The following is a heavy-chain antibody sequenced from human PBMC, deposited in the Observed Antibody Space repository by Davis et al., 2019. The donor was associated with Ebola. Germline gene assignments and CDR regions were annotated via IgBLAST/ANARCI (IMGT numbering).Heavy chain of an antibody. V-gene: IGHV4-34*01. CDR2: INHSGST. CDR1: GGSFSGYY. CDR3: AREAGGLVRQYYYYMDV. Sequence: PGGSLRLSCAVYGGSFSGYYWSWIRQPPGKGLEWIGEINHSGSTNYNPSLKSRVTISVDTSKNQFSLKLSSVTAADTAVYYCAREAGGLVRQYYYYMDVWGKGTTVTVSS. J-gene: IGHJ6*03. D-gene: IGHD6-6*01.